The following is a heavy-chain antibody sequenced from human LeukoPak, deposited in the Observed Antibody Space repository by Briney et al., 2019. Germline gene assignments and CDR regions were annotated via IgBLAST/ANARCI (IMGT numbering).Heavy chain of an antibody. Sequence: ALVKVSCKASGYTFTSYDINWVRQATGQGLEWMGWMNPNSGNTGYAQKFQGRVTMTRNTSISTAYMELSSLRSEDTAVYYCARVGTSDYNFDYWGQGTLVTVSS. CDR1: GYTFTSYD. V-gene: IGHV1-8*01. D-gene: IGHD4-11*01. CDR3: ARVGTSDYNFDY. J-gene: IGHJ4*02. CDR2: MNPNSGNT.